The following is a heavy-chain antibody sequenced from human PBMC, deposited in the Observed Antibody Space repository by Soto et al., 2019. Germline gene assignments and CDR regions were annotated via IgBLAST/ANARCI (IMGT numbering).Heavy chain of an antibody. CDR1: GGTLSDHG. V-gene: IGHV1-69*06. CDR3: ARGVYGSGNYYTGPSAFDI. D-gene: IGHD3-10*01. Sequence: QVQLEQSGAEVKKPGSSVKISCKASGGTLSDHGVSWLRQAPGQGLEWVGGTIPVFNTAKYAPKFQGRATIAADKSTNIAYMELRSLRSDDRAFHYCARGVYGSGNYYTGPSAFDIWGQGTLVIVSS. CDR2: TIPVFNTA. J-gene: IGHJ3*02.